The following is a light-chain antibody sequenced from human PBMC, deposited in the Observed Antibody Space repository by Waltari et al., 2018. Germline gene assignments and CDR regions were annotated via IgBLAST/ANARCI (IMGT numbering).Light chain of an antibody. J-gene: IGKJ2*03. CDR1: QSIRSA. V-gene: IGKV3-15*01. CDR3: QQYNNWQS. Sequence: EIVMTQSPATLSVSPGDRVTLSCSASQSIRSALAWYQQGPGQAPRLVIYGASTRATGISARFSGSGSGTDFTLTITSLQSEDIAVYYCQQYNNWQSFGQGTKLEIK. CDR2: GAS.